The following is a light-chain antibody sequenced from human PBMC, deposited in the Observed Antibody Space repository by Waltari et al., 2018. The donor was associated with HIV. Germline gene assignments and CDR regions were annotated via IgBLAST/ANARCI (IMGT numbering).Light chain of an antibody. CDR2: DAS. J-gene: IGKJ2*01. CDR3: QQYDNVPYT. V-gene: IGKV1-33*01. CDR1: RDITNY. Sequence: DIQMTQSPSSLSASVGDRVTITCQASRDITNYLNWYQQKPGKAPKLLIYDASNLETGVPSRFSGSGSGTDFTFTISSLQPEDIATYYCQQYDNVPYTFGQGTKLEIK.